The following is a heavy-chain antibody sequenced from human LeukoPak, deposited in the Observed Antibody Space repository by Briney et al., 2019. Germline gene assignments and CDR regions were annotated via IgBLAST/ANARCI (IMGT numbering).Heavy chain of an antibody. CDR1: GVSFGGYY. CDR2: IDHSGNT. CDR3: ARGEGSGSYMSYFEH. J-gene: IGHJ4*02. D-gene: IGHD3-10*01. Sequence: SETLSLTCAVYGVSFGGYYWSWLRQSPGKGLEWVGEIDHSGNTNYNPSLKGRVTISEDTSKNQFSLKLSSVSAADTAVYYCARGEGSGSYMSYFEHWGQGTLVTVSS. V-gene: IGHV4-34*01.